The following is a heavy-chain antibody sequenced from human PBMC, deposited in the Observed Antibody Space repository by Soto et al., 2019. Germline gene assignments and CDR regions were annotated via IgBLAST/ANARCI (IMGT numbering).Heavy chain of an antibody. D-gene: IGHD3-3*01. CDR3: AASTFLSGVSGYFHLDF. J-gene: IGHJ4*02. CDR2: IIHIHDSP. CDR1: GDTFNNYA. V-gene: IGHV1-69*06. Sequence: QVHLVQSGTEVKKPGSSVKVSCKASGDTFNNYAISWVRQAPGQGLQWMGGIIHIHDSPSYAQGSHNRVTITADRSTSTAHLELHGLTSDDTAVYYCAASTFLSGVSGYFHLDFWGQGTLVTVSS.